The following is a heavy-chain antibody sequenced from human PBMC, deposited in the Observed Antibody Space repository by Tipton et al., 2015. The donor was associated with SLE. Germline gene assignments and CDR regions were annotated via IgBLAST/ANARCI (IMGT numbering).Heavy chain of an antibody. V-gene: IGHV3-11*04. D-gene: IGHD6-25*01. CDR1: GFTFSDYY. CDR3: ARAVPRSDFLFDY. Sequence: GSLRLSCEASGFTFSDYYMNWIRQAPGKGLERISYISERGGIIYDADSVKGRFTVSRDNAKNSLYLQMNNLRAEDTAVYYCARAVPRSDFLFDYWGQGTLVTVSS. CDR2: ISERGGII. J-gene: IGHJ4*02.